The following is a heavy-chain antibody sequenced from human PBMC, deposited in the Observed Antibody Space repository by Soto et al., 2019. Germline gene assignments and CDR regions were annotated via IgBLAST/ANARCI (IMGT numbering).Heavy chain of an antibody. J-gene: IGHJ4*02. CDR2: IYHSGST. D-gene: IGHD6-13*01. V-gene: IGHV4-38-2*01. Sequence: PSETLSLTCAVSGYSISSGDYWGWIRQPTGKGLEWIGSIYHSGSTYYKPSLKSRVTISVDTSKNQFSLKLSSVNAADTAVYYCARQQLAHFDYWGQGTLVTVSS. CDR3: ARQQLAHFDY. CDR1: GYSISSGDY.